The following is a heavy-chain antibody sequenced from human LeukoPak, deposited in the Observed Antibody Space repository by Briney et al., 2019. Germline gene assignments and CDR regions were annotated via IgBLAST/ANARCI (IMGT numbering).Heavy chain of an antibody. CDR1: GYTFTGYY. J-gene: IGHJ3*02. CDR2: INPNSGGT. V-gene: IGHV1-2*06. CDR3: ARASSGYYDDAFDI. Sequence: GASVKVSCKASGYTFTGYYMHWVRQAPGQGLEWMGRINPNSGGTNYAQKFQGRVTMTRDTSISTAYMELSSLRSEDTAVYYCARASSGYYDDAFDIWGQGTMVTVSS. D-gene: IGHD3-22*01.